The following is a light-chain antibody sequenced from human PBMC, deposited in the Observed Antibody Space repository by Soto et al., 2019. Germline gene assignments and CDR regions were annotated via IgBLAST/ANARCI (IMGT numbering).Light chain of an antibody. CDR2: DVY. CDR3: SSYTSDTTRDVV. V-gene: IGLV2-14*01. CDR1: SSDVGGYNY. Sequence: QSALTQPASVSGSPGQSITISCTGTSSDVGGYNYVSWYQQHPGEAPKLMIYDVYNRPSGVSYRFSGSKSGNTASLTISGIQAEDEADYYCSSYTSDTTRDVVFGGGTKLTVL. J-gene: IGLJ2*01.